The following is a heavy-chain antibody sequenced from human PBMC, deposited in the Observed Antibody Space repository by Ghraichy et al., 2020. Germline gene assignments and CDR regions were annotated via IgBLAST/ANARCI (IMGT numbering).Heavy chain of an antibody. CDR2: IDWSADDF. CDR3: ARARSDYYSDMDY. J-gene: IGHJ4*02. CDR1: GFDFDAHG. Sequence: LSLTCAASGFDFDAHGMSWVRQRPGKGLEWVSGIDWSADDFDYAVSVKGRFIISRDNAKKSLYLQMNSLRVEDTAFYYCARARSDYYSDMDYWGPGTLVTVSS. V-gene: IGHV3-20*04. D-gene: IGHD3-22*01.